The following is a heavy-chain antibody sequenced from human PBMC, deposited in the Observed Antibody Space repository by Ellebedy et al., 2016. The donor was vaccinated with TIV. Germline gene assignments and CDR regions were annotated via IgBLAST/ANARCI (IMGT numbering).Heavy chain of an antibody. V-gene: IGHV4-39*07. CDR3: ARVVGSNPDY. CDR2: IFFSGAT. Sequence: MPSETLSLTCTVSGASISSGDSYWSWIRQPPGKGLEWIGSIFFSGATSYTPSLKSRVTMSLHTSKNQFSLTLTAVTASDTAVYVCARVVGSNPDYWGQGALVTVSS. J-gene: IGHJ4*02. CDR1: GASISSGDSY. D-gene: IGHD1-26*01.